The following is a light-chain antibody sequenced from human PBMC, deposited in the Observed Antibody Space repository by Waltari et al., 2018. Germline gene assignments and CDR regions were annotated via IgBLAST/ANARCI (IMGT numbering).Light chain of an antibody. CDR3: GTWDSDLNTVL. J-gene: IGLJ2*01. V-gene: IGLV1-51*01. CDR1: YPNIGATY. CDR2: ANN. Sequence: QSLLTQPPSVSAAPRQKVSISCSGRYPNIGATYVCWYQQFPGTAPKLLIYANNERPSGIPDRFSGSKSGNSATLAITGLQTGDEADYYCGTWDSDLNTVLFGGGTKVTVL.